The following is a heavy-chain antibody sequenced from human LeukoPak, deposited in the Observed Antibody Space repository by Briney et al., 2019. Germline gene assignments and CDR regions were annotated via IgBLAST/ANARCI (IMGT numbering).Heavy chain of an antibody. V-gene: IGHV3-23*01. CDR2: ISGSGGST. CDR1: GFTFSSYA. Sequence: GGSLRLSCAASGFTFSSYAMSWVRQAPGKGLEWVSAISGSGGSTYYADSVKGRFTISRDNSKNTLYLQMNSLRAEDTAVYYCANVLASKRGYSYGFLDYWGQGTLVTVSS. J-gene: IGHJ4*02. D-gene: IGHD5-18*01. CDR3: ANVLASKRGYSYGFLDY.